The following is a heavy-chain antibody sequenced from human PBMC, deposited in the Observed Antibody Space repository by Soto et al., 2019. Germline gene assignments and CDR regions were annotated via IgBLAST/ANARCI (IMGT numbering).Heavy chain of an antibody. CDR1: GGTFSSYT. V-gene: IGHV1-69*04. CDR2: IIPILGIA. Sequence: ASVKVACKASGGTFSSYTISWVRKAPGQGLEWMGRIIPILGIANYAQKFQGRVTITADKSTSTAYMELSSLRSEDTAVYYCAREGVVAAPYNWFDPWGQGTLVTVSS. D-gene: IGHD2-15*01. CDR3: AREGVVAAPYNWFDP. J-gene: IGHJ5*02.